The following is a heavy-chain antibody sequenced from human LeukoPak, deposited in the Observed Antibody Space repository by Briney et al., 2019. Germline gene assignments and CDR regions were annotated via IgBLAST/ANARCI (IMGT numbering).Heavy chain of an antibody. V-gene: IGHV1-69*13. Sequence: SVKVSCKASGGTFSSYAISWVRQAPGQGLEWMGGIIPIFGTANYAQKFQGRVTITADESTSTAYMELSSLRSEDTAVYYCARVWNPRRYYDSSGFFDIWGQGTMVTVSS. J-gene: IGHJ3*02. CDR3: ARVWNPRRYYDSSGFFDI. CDR2: IIPIFGTA. D-gene: IGHD3-22*01. CDR1: GGTFSSYA.